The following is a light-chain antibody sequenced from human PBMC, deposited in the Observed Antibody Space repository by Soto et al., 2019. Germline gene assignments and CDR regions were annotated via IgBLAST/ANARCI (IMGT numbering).Light chain of an antibody. CDR1: SSNIGAGFD. J-gene: IGLJ1*01. Sequence: QSALTQSPSVSGAPGQRVSISCTGTSSNIGAGFDVHWYQQLPATAPKLLIYGNNNPPSGVPDRFSGSKSGTSASLAITGLQAEDEADYYCQSYDTSLSGGSVFGTGTKLTVL. V-gene: IGLV1-40*01. CDR3: QSYDTSLSGGSV. CDR2: GNN.